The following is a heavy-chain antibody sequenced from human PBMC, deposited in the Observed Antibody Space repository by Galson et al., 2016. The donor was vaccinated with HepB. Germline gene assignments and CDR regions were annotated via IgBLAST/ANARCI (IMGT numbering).Heavy chain of an antibody. Sequence: SLRLSCAASGFTFSSYALNWVRQAPGKGLEWVSSISDNGDTIYYADSVRGRFTISRDNSKNTLYLQMSSLGAEDTAVYFLAKGSDHYDFLMGYYREVCFDYWGQGTLVTVSS. CDR2: ISDNGDTI. J-gene: IGHJ4*02. D-gene: IGHD3-3*01. CDR1: GFTFSSYA. V-gene: IGHV3-23*01. CDR3: AKGSDHYDFLMGYYREVCFDY.